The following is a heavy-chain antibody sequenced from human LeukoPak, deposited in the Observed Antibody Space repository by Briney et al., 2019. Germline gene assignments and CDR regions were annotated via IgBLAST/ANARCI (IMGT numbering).Heavy chain of an antibody. Sequence: PSETLSLTCTVSGGSISRYYWSWIRQPPGKGLEWIGYIYYSGSTNYNPSLKSRVTISVDTSKNQFSLKLSSVTAADTAVYYCARVYGGIAAEGGFDYWGQGTLVTVSS. J-gene: IGHJ4*02. V-gene: IGHV4-59*01. CDR3: ARVYGGIAAEGGFDY. D-gene: IGHD6-25*01. CDR2: IYYSGST. CDR1: GGSISRYY.